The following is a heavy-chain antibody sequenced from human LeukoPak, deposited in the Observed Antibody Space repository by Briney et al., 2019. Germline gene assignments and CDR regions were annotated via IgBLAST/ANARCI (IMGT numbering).Heavy chain of an antibody. CDR1: GYTFTGYY. V-gene: IGHV1-2*02. CDR2: INTNSGVT. J-gene: IGHJ4*02. CDR3: ARDTGFPFFDF. Sequence: GASVKVSCKASGYTFTGYYLHWVRQAPGQGPEWMGKINTNSGVTDYAPNFQGRVTMTRDTFITTAYMELSRLTSDDTAVYYCARDTGFPFFDFWGQGTLVTVSS.